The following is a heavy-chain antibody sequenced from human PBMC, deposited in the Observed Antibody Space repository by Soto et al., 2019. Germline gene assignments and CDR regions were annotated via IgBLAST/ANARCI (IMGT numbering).Heavy chain of an antibody. V-gene: IGHV3-21*01. Sequence: EVQLVESGGGLVKPGGSLRLSCAASGFTFSSYSMNWVRQAPGKVLEWVSSIRSSSSYIYYADSVKVRFTISRDNAKNSLYMQMNSLRAEDTAVYYCARDLITDDNSGWSVYYYYGMDVWGQGHTVTVSS. CDR2: IRSSSSYI. J-gene: IGHJ6*02. CDR3: ARDLITDDNSGWSVYYYYGMDV. D-gene: IGHD6-19*01. CDR1: GFTFSSYS.